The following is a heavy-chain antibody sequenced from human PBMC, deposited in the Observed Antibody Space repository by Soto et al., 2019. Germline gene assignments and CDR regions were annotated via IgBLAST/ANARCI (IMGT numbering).Heavy chain of an antibody. CDR1: GFTFSSYA. V-gene: IGHV3-23*01. Sequence: EVQLLESGGGLVQPGGSLRLSCAASGFTFSSYAMSWVRQAPGKGLEWVSAISGSGGSTYYADSVKGRFTISRDNSKNTLYLQMNSLRAEDTAVYYCAKGPDLVYAVGSWFDPWGQGTLVTVSS. CDR2: ISGSGGST. J-gene: IGHJ5*02. D-gene: IGHD2-8*01. CDR3: AKGPDLVYAVGSWFDP.